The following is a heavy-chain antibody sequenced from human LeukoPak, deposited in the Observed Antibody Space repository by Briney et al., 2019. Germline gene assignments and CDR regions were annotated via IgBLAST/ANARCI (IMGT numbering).Heavy chain of an antibody. D-gene: IGHD3-22*01. Sequence: GGSLRLSCAASGFTFSSYGMSWVRQAPGKGLEWVSVISFSGGSTYYADSVKGRFTISRDNSKNTLYLQMNSLRAEDTAVYYCAKDRKYYDSSGYYYVAPFDYWGQGTLVTVSS. CDR3: AKDRKYYDSSGYYYVAPFDY. CDR2: ISFSGGST. J-gene: IGHJ4*02. V-gene: IGHV3-23*01. CDR1: GFTFSSYG.